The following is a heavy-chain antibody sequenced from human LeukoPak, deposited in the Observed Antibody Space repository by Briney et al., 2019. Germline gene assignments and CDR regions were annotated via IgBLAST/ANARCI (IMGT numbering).Heavy chain of an antibody. D-gene: IGHD1-26*01. CDR1: GGSISSYY. Sequence: SETLSLTCTVSGGSISSYYWSWIRQPPGKGLEWIGYIYYSGSTNYNPSLKSRVTISVDTSKNQFSLKLSSVTAADTAVYYCASLRIVGAIDAFDIWGQGTMVTVSS. CDR2: IYYSGST. V-gene: IGHV4-59*01. J-gene: IGHJ3*02. CDR3: ASLRIVGAIDAFDI.